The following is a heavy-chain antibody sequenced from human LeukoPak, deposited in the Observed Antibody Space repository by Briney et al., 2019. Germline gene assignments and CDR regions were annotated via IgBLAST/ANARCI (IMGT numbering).Heavy chain of an antibody. CDR2: ISYDGSNK. V-gene: IGHV3-30*18. J-gene: IGHJ4*02. CDR1: GFTFSSYG. D-gene: IGHD1-1*01. Sequence: GGSLRLSCAASGFTFSSYGMHWVRQAPGKGLEWVAVISYDGSNKYYADSVKGRFTISGDNSKNTLYLQMNSLRAEDTAVYYCAKLDWNGYFDYWGQGTLVTVSS. CDR3: AKLDWNGYFDY.